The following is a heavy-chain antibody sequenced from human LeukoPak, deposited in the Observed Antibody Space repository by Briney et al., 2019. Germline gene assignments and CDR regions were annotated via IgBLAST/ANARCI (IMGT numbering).Heavy chain of an antibody. J-gene: IGHJ4*02. Sequence: SETLSLTCTVSGGSISSGSYYWSWIRQPAGKGLEWIGRIYTSGSTNYNPSLKSRVTISVDTSKNQFSLKLCSVTAVDTAVYYCASEGIAVAGSDNWVQGTLVTVSS. V-gene: IGHV4-61*02. CDR3: ASEGIAVAGSDN. CDR2: IYTSGST. D-gene: IGHD6-19*01. CDR1: GGSISSGSYY.